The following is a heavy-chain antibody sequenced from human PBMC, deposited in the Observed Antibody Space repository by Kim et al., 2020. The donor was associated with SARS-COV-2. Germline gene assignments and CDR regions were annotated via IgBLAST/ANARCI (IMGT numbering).Heavy chain of an antibody. CDR2: INPNSGGT. D-gene: IGHD3-10*01. CDR3: AKGSPSPPFGRDY. Sequence: ATVKVSCKASGYTFTGYYMHWVRQAPGQGLEWMGWINPNSGGTNYAQKFQGRVTMTRDTSISTAYMELSRLRSDDTAVYYCAKGSPSPPFGRDYWGQGTLVTVSS. J-gene: IGHJ4*02. CDR1: GYTFTGYY. V-gene: IGHV1-2*02.